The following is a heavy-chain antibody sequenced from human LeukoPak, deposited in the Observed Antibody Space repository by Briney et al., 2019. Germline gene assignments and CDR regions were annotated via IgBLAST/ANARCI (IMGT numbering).Heavy chain of an antibody. CDR2: IKQDGSEK. J-gene: IGHJ4*02. V-gene: IGHV3-7*03. CDR1: GFTFSSYW. D-gene: IGHD3-22*01. CDR3: ARRAGDYSHPYDY. Sequence: GGSLRLSCAASGFTFSSYWMSWVRQAPGKGLEWVANIKQDGSEKYYVDSVKGRFTISRDNSKNTLYLQMNSLRAEDTAVYYCARRAGDYSHPYDYWGQGTLVTVSS.